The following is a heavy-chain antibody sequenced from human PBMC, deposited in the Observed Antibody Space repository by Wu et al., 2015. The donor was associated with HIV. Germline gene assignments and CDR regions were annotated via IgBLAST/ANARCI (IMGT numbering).Heavy chain of an antibody. D-gene: IGHD3-22*01. J-gene: IGHJ6*02. V-gene: IGHV1-69*05. CDR1: GGTFSSYA. Sequence: QVQLVQSGAEVKKPGSSVRVSCKASGGTFSSYAISWVRQAPGQGLEWMGGIIPIFGTANYAQKFQGRVTITTDESTSTAYMELSSLRSEDTAVYYCARSGDSSGYYLPDQYYYYGMDVWGQGTTVTVSS. CDR2: IIPIFGTA. CDR3: ARSGDSSGYYLPDQYYYYGMDV.